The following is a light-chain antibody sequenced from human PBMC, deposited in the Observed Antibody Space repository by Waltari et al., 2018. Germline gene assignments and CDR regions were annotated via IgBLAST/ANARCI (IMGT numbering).Light chain of an antibody. Sequence: DIVMTQSPDSLAVSLGEWATSNCKASQSVLYRSNHKNYLAWYQQKPGQPPRLLISWASTRESGVPDRFSGSGSETDFTLTISSLQAEDVAVYYCQQYYSTPPLTFGGGTKVEIK. CDR3: QQYYSTPPLT. CDR1: QSVLYRSNHKNY. J-gene: IGKJ4*01. V-gene: IGKV4-1*01. CDR2: WAS.